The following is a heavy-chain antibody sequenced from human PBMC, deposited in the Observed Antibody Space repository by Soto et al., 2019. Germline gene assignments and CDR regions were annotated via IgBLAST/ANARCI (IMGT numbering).Heavy chain of an antibody. V-gene: IGHV3-23*01. CDR3: ASLSLNIAAPDV. J-gene: IGHJ6*02. CDR2: CSVSGSNT. D-gene: IGHD6-13*01. Sequence: GGSLRLSCAASGFTFSSYAISWVRQAPGKGLELVSACSVSGSNTYYSDSVMGRLTISKDNSKTTLFLLMNSLIAEDTAVYYCASLSLNIAAPDVWGQGTTVTVSS. CDR1: GFTFSSYA.